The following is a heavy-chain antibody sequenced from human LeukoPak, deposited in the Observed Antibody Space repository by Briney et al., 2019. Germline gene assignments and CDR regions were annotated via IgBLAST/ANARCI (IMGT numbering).Heavy chain of an antibody. CDR3: ARDRDHNGLVLDY. Sequence: SSETLSLTCTVSGGSISSSSYYWGWIRQPPGKGLEWIGSIYYSGSTYYNPSLKSRVTISVDTSKNQFSLKLSSVTAADTAVYYCARDRDHNGLVLDYWGQGTLVTVSS. D-gene: IGHD1-14*01. CDR1: GGSISSSSYY. CDR2: IYYSGST. J-gene: IGHJ4*02. V-gene: IGHV4-39*02.